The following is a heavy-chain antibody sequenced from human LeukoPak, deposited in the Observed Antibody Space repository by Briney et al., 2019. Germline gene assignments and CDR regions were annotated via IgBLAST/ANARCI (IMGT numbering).Heavy chain of an antibody. V-gene: IGHV3-21*01. CDR2: ITSSSFNI. J-gene: IGHJ6*03. CDR3: ARVGPEGYSSSGYMDV. CDR1: GFTFSSYS. D-gene: IGHD6-13*01. Sequence: GGSLRLSCAASGFTFSSYSMNWVRQAPGKGLECVSYITSSSFNIYYADSVQGRFTISRDNAKNPLYLQMNSLRAEDTALYYCARVGPEGYSSSGYMDVWGKGTTVTVSS.